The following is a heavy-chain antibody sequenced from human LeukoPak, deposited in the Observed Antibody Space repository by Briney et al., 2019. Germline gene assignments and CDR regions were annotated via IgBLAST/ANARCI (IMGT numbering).Heavy chain of an antibody. CDR3: ARNSGSYLTFDY. D-gene: IGHD1-26*01. V-gene: IGHV4-59*08. CDR1: GGSISSYY. CDR2: IYYSGST. J-gene: IGHJ4*02. Sequence: SETLSLTCTVSGGSISSYYWSWIRQPPGKGLEWIGYIYYSGSTNYNPSLKSRVTISVDTSKNQFSLKLSSVTAADTAVYYCARNSGSYLTFDYWGQGTLVTVSS.